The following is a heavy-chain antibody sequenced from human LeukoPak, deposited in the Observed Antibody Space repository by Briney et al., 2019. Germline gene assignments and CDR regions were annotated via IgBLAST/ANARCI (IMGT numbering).Heavy chain of an antibody. CDR1: GGTFSSYA. CDR3: ARVPAAGTGPDY. Sequence: SVKVSCKASGGTFSSYAITWVRQAPGQGLEWMGGIIPIFGTTSYAQNFQGRVTITADESTTTAYIELSSLRSEDTAVYYCARVPAAGTGPDYWGQGTLFTVSS. CDR2: IIPIFGTT. J-gene: IGHJ4*02. V-gene: IGHV1-69*13. D-gene: IGHD6-13*01.